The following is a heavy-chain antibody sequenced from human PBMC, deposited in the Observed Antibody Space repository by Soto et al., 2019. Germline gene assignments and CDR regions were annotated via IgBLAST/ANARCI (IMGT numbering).Heavy chain of an antibody. J-gene: IGHJ4*02. CDR3: ARVNAVACRPYYFDY. CDR2: ISAYNGNT. V-gene: IGHV1-18*01. CDR1: GYTFTSYC. D-gene: IGHD6-19*01. Sequence: ASVRVSFKAAGYTFTSYCISWVRQAPGQGLEWMGWISAYNGNTNYAHKLQGRVTMTTDTSTSTAYMELRSLRSEDTAVYYCARVNAVACRPYYFDYWGQVNLVPVSS.